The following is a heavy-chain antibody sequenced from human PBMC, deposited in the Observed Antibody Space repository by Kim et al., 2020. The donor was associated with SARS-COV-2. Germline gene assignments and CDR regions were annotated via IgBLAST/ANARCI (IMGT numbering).Heavy chain of an antibody. Sequence: GGSLRLSCAASGFTFSSYGMHWVRQAPGKGLEWVAVISYDGSNKYYADSVKGRFTISRDNSKNTLYLQMNSLRAEDTAVYYCATDLWSYSSGWTYYSFGMDVWGQGTTVTVSS. CDR2: ISYDGSNK. J-gene: IGHJ6*02. CDR1: GFTFSSYG. D-gene: IGHD6-19*01. V-gene: IGHV3-33*05. CDR3: ATDLWSYSSGWTYYSFGMDV.